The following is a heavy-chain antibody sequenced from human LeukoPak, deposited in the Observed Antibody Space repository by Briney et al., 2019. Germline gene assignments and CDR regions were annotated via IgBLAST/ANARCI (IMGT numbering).Heavy chain of an antibody. V-gene: IGHV1-46*01. CDR3: ARGDYYYYYYMDV. J-gene: IGHJ6*03. CDR1: GYTFTSNY. CDR2: ISPSGGST. Sequence: ASVKVSCKAFGYTFTSNYMHWVRQAPGQGPEWMGVISPSGGSTTYAQKFQGRVTLTRDMSTNTDYLELSSLRSEDTAVYYCARGDYYYYYYMDVWGKGTTVTVSS.